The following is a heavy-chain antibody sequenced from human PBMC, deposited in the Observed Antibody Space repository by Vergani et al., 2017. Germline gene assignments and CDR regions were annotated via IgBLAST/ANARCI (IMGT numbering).Heavy chain of an antibody. D-gene: IGHD3-16*01. CDR3: AKRFRGWGIDY. V-gene: IGHV3-30*02. J-gene: IGHJ4*02. CDR1: GFTLSNYD. Sequence: QVHLVESGGGVVQPGRSLRLSCATSGFTLSNYDMQWIRQGPGKGLEFVAFIQFDGSNQYYADSVKGRFTLSRDFSKNTLYLQMNSLRTDDTATYSCAKRFRGWGIDYWGQGTQFIVSS. CDR2: IQFDGSNQ.